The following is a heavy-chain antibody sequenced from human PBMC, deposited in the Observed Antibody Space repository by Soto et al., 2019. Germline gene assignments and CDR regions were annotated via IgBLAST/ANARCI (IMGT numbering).Heavy chain of an antibody. V-gene: IGHV1-2*02. CDR2: INPNSGGT. D-gene: IGHD6-13*01. CDR1: GYTFTGYY. CDR3: AGGVIHRLIAAAGRGENGY. Sequence: QVQLVQSGAEVKKPGASVKVSCKTSGYTFTGYYMHWVRQAPGQGLEWMGWINPNSGGTNYAQKFQGRVTMTRDTYISTGYMELSRLRSDDPAVYYCAGGVIHRLIAAAGRGENGYWGPGTLVAVSS. J-gene: IGHJ4*02.